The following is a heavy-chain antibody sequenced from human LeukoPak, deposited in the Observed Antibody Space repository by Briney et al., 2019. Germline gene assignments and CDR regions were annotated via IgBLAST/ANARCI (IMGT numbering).Heavy chain of an antibody. CDR3: VAANPTSDY. CDR2: ISSSSSYI. J-gene: IGHJ4*02. Sequence: GGSLRPSCAASGFTFSSYSMNWVRQAPGKGLEWVSSISSSSSYIYYADSVKGRFTISRDNAKNSLYLQMNSLRAEDTAVYYCVAANPTSDYWGQGTLVTVSS. CDR1: GFTFSSYS. V-gene: IGHV3-21*01. D-gene: IGHD2-15*01.